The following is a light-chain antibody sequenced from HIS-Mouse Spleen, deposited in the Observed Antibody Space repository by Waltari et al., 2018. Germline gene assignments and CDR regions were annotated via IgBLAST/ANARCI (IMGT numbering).Light chain of an antibody. V-gene: IGLV2-8*01. CDR2: EVS. J-gene: IGLJ2*01. Sequence: QSALTQPPSASGSPGQSVTISCTGTSSDVGGYNYVSWYQQTPGKAPKLMMYEVSKRPSGVPDRFSGSKSGNTASLTVSGLQAEDEADYYCSSYAGSNNLVFGGGTKLTVL. CDR1: SSDVGGYNY. CDR3: SSYAGSNNLV.